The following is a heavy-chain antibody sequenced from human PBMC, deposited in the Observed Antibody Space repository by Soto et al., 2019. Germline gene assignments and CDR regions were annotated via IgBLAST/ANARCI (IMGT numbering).Heavy chain of an antibody. CDR1: GFTFSSYD. V-gene: IGHV3-13*01. D-gene: IGHD3-16*01. CDR2: IGTAGDT. CDR3: AREGGAPYYYYYMDV. J-gene: IGHJ6*03. Sequence: GGSLRLSCAASGFTFSSYDMHWVRQATGKGLEWVSAIGTAGDTYYPGSVKGRFTITRENAKNSLYLQMNSLRAGDTAVYYCAREGGAPYYYYYMDVWGKGTTVTVSS.